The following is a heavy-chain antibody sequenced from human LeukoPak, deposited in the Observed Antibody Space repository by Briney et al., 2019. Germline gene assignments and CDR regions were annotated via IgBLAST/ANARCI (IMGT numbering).Heavy chain of an antibody. J-gene: IGHJ4*02. CDR3: AKSMEWLLFLSHFDY. CDR2: ISGSGGST. CDR1: GFTFSSHA. V-gene: IGHV3-23*01. D-gene: IGHD3-3*01. Sequence: GGSLRLSCAASGFTFSSHAMSWVRQAPGKGLEWVSAISGSGGSTYYADSVKGRFTISRDNSKNTLYLQMNSLRAEDTAVYYCAKSMEWLLFLSHFDYWGQGTLVTVSS.